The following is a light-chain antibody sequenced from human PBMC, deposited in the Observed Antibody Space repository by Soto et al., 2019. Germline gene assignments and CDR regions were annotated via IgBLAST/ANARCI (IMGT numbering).Light chain of an antibody. CDR1: SSDVGGYNY. CDR2: EVS. CDR3: SSYRSGATPYVI. Sequence: QSALTQPASVSGSPGQSITISCTGTSSDVGGYNYVSWYQQYPGKAPKLMIYEVSNRPSGVSNRFSGSKSGNTASLTISGLQAEDEADYYCSSYRSGATPYVIFGGGTEVTVL. J-gene: IGLJ2*01. V-gene: IGLV2-14*01.